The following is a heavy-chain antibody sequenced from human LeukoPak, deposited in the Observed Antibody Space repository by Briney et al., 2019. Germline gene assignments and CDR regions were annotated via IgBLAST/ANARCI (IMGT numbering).Heavy chain of an antibody. D-gene: IGHD1-14*01. CDR1: GFTFSTYG. Sequence: TGGSLRLSCAVSGFTFSTYGMSWVRQAPGKGLEWVGNIKEDGSEKYYVDSMKGRFTISRDNAKNSLYLQMNSLRVEDTAVYYCARDSFETDIDYWGQGTLVTVSS. V-gene: IGHV3-7*01. J-gene: IGHJ4*02. CDR2: IKEDGSEK. CDR3: ARDSFETDIDY.